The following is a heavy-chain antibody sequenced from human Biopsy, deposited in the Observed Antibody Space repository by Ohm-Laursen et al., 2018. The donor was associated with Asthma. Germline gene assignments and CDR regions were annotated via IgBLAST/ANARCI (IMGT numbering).Heavy chain of an antibody. CDR3: ARKARHGHYDFDY. Sequence: SLRLSCAASGFTFSTYAMSWARQAPGKGLEWVSSISGSGGRTYYADSVKGRFTVSRDNSMNTLYLQMNSLRAEDTAVYYCARKARHGHYDFDYWGQGTLVTVSS. V-gene: IGHV3-23*01. J-gene: IGHJ4*02. CDR1: GFTFSTYA. D-gene: IGHD4-17*01. CDR2: ISGSGGRT.